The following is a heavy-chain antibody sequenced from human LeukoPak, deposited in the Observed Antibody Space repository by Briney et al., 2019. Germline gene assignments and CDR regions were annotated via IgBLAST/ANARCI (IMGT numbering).Heavy chain of an antibody. D-gene: IGHD2-2*01. V-gene: IGHV1-18*04. J-gene: IGHJ5*02. CDR2: ISDYNGNT. CDR1: GYTFTSYG. Sequence: ASVKVSCKASGYTFTSYGISWVGQAPGKGLEWMGWISDYNGNTNYAQKLQGILTMTTDTSTSTAYMQLRSLRYDDTAVYYCARHRCSCTSCYRYAPVNNWFDPWGQGTLVTVSS. CDR3: ARHRCSCTSCYRYAPVNNWFDP.